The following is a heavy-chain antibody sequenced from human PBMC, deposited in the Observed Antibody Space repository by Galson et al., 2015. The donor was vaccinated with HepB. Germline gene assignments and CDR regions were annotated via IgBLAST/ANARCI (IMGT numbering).Heavy chain of an antibody. CDR1: GFTFSSCG. CDR3: ASFYDIWSGYRSPGWCFDL. Sequence: SLRLSCAASGFTFSSCGMNWVRQAPGKGLVWVSAISSGGGGASYADSVKGRFTISRDNSKNTLYLQMNSLRAEDTAVYYCASFYDIWSGYRSPGWCFDLWGRGTPVTVSS. CDR2: ISSGGGGA. J-gene: IGHJ2*01. D-gene: IGHD3-3*01. V-gene: IGHV3-23*01.